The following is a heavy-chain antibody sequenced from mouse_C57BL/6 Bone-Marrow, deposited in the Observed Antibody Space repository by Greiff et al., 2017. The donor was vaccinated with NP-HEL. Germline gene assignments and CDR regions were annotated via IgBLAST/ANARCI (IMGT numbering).Heavy chain of an antibody. V-gene: IGHV2-2*01. CDR1: GFSLTSYG. J-gene: IGHJ2*01. CDR2: IWSGGST. Sequence: QVQLKESGPGLVQPSQSLSITCTVSGFSLTSYGVHWVRQSPGKGLEWLGVIWSGGSTDYNAAFISRLSISKDNSKSQVFFKMNSLQADDTAIYYCARNRMITTPYYFDYWGQGTTLTVSS. D-gene: IGHD2-4*01. CDR3: ARNRMITTPYYFDY.